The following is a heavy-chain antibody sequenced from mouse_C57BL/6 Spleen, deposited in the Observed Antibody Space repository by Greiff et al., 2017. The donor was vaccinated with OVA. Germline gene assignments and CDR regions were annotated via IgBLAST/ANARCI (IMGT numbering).Heavy chain of an antibody. CDR1: GYSFTGYY. CDR3: ARGQRNAMDY. D-gene: IGHD3-3*01. CDR2: INPSTGGT. V-gene: IGHV1-42*01. J-gene: IGHJ4*01. Sequence: EVQRVESGPELVKPGASVKISCKASGYSFTGYYMNWVKQSPEKSLEWIGEINPSTGGTTYNQKFKAKATLTVDKSSSTAYMQLKSLTSEDSAVYYCARGQRNAMDYWGQGTSVTVSS.